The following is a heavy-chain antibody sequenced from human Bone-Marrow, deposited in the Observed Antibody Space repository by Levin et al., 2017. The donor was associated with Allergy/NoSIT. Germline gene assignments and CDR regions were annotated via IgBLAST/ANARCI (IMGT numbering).Heavy chain of an antibody. Sequence: PGGSLRLSCAASGFTFKNYVMNWVRQAPGKGLTWVSAISGPGGRIYYAGSVKGRFTISRDNSRNTLYLQMNNLRAEDTAVYYCAKDRAREFFLSGQGYNWFDGWGQGTLVTVSS. V-gene: IGHV3-23*01. CDR1: GFTFKNYV. D-gene: IGHD3-3*01. J-gene: IGHJ5*02. CDR2: ISGPGGRI. CDR3: AKDRAREFFLSGQGYNWFDG.